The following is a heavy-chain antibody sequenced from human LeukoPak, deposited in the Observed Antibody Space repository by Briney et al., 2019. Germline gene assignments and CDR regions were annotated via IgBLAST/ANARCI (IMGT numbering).Heavy chain of an antibody. CDR2: ISSDGSST. J-gene: IGHJ4*02. D-gene: IGHD1-1*01. CDR1: GFTFSSYW. V-gene: IGHV3-74*01. CDR3: ARAWKTSGDY. Sequence: GGSLRLSCEASGFTFSSYWMHWVRQAPEKGLVWVSRISSDGSSTDYADSVKGRFTISRVNAKNTLYLQMNSLRVEDMAVYYCARAWKTSGDYWGQGTQVTVSS.